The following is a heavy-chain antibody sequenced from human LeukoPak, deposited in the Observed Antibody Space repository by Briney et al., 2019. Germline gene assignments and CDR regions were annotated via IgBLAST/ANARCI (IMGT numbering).Heavy chain of an antibody. Sequence: GGSLRLSCAASGFTFSSYSMNWVRQAPGKGLEWVSSISSSSSYIYYADSVKGRFTISRDNAKNSLYLQMNSLRAEDTAVYYCARGMTTVIMPDYWGQGTLVTVSS. CDR1: GFTFSSYS. J-gene: IGHJ4*02. D-gene: IGHD4-17*01. CDR2: ISSSSSYI. V-gene: IGHV3-21*01. CDR3: ARGMTTVIMPDY.